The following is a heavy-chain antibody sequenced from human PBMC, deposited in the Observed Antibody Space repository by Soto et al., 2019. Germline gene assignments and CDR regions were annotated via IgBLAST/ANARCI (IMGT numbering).Heavy chain of an antibody. D-gene: IGHD3-10*01. J-gene: IGHJ4*02. V-gene: IGHV4-30-2*01. CDR3: ARDSGPMVRGVTHFDY. CDR2: IYHSGST. CDR1: GGSISSGGYS. Sequence: QLQLQESGSGLVKPSQTLSLTCAVSGGSISSGGYSWSWIRQPPGKGLEWIGYIYHSGSTYYNPSLKSRVTISVARSKNQFSLKLSSVTAADTAVYYCARDSGPMVRGVTHFDYWGQGTLVTVSS.